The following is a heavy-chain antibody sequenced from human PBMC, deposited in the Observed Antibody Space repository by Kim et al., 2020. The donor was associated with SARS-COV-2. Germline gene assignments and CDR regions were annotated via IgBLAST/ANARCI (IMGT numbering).Heavy chain of an antibody. CDR2: IFSNDEK. CDR1: GFSLSNARMG. D-gene: IGHD4-17*01. CDR3: ARISDYGDYDWGFYYYGMDV. Sequence: SGPTLVNPTETLTLTCTVSGFSLSNARMGVSWIRQPPGKALEWLAHIFSNDEKSYSTSLKSRLTISKDTSKSQVVLTMTNMDPVDTATYYCARISDYGDYDWGFYYYGMDVWGQGTTVTVSS. J-gene: IGHJ6*02. V-gene: IGHV2-26*01.